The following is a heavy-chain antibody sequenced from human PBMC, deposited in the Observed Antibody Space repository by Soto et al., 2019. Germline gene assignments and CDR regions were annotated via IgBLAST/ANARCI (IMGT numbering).Heavy chain of an antibody. CDR3: ATEGEKAAAGAYYYYGMEV. CDR2: INHSGST. V-gene: IGHV4-34*01. D-gene: IGHD6-13*01. Sequence: SETLSLTCAVYGGSFSGYYWSWIRQPPGKGLEWIGEINHSGSTNYNPSLKSRVTISVDTSKNQFSLKLSSVTAADTAVYYCATEGEKAAAGAYYYYGMEVWGQGTTLTVSS. J-gene: IGHJ6*02. CDR1: GGSFSGYY.